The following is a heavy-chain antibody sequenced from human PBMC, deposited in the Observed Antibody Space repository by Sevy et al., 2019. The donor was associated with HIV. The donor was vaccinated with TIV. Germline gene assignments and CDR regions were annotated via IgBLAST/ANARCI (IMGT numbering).Heavy chain of an antibody. D-gene: IGHD3-22*01. CDR2: IFRSGDGT. Sequence: GGSLRLSCTASGFTFSSYAMNWVRQAPGKGLEWVSTIFRSGDGTYYADSVKGRFTISRDNSRNTLYLQMNSLRAEDTAVYYCAGARYDSSGSFDAFDIWGQGTMVTVSS. CDR3: AGARYDSSGSFDAFDI. V-gene: IGHV3-23*01. CDR1: GFTFSSYA. J-gene: IGHJ3*02.